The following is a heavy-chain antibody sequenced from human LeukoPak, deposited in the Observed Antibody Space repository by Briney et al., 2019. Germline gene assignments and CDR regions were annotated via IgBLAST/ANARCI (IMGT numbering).Heavy chain of an antibody. V-gene: IGHV4-59*08. CDR2: IYYSGST. CDR3: ARLGVGARAFDI. CDR1: GGSISSYY. Sequence: SETLSLTCTVSGGSISSYYWSWIRQPPGKGLEWIGYIYYSGSTNYNPSLKSRVTISVDTSKNQFSLKLSSVTAADTAVYYCARLGVGARAFDIWGQGTMVTVSS. D-gene: IGHD1-26*01. J-gene: IGHJ3*02.